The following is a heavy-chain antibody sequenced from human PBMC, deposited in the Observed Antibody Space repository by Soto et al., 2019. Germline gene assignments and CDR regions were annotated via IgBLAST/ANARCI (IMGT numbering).Heavy chain of an antibody. CDR3: ARGKIFGVVRVYYYMDV. D-gene: IGHD3-3*01. Sequence: PSETLSLTCTVSGGSISSYYWSWIRQPPGKGLEWIGYIYYSGSTNYNPSLKSRVTTSVDTSKNQFSLKLSSVTAADTAVYYCARGKIFGVVRVYYYMDVWGKGNTVTVSS. V-gene: IGHV4-59*01. J-gene: IGHJ6*03. CDR2: IYYSGST. CDR1: GGSISSYY.